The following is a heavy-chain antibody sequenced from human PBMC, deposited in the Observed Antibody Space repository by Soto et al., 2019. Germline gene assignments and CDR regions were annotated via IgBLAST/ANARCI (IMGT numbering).Heavy chain of an antibody. Sequence: QVQLVQSGAEVKKPGSSVKVSCKASGGTFSSYAISWVRQAPGQGLEWMGGIIPIFGTANYAQKFQGRVTITADESTSTAYMELSSLRSEDTAVYYCARSIVRGVSLGYYGMDVWGQGTTVTVSS. J-gene: IGHJ6*02. CDR2: IIPIFGTA. CDR1: GGTFSSYA. CDR3: ARSIVRGVSLGYYGMDV. V-gene: IGHV1-69*01. D-gene: IGHD3-10*01.